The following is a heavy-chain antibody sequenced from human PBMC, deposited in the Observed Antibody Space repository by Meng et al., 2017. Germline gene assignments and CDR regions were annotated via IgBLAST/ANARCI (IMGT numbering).Heavy chain of an antibody. D-gene: IGHD3-10*01. V-gene: IGHV2-5*02. CDR2: IYWDDDK. CDR3: AHRRDYYGSGNHFDY. Sequence: QRPLEAHVPSLVQPTPTLPLTRTFSGFSRSTSGVGWGWIRQPPGKALEWLALIYWDDDKRYSPSLKSRLTITKDTSKNQVVLTMTNMYPVDTATYYCAHRRDYYGSGNHFDYWGQGTLVTVSS. J-gene: IGHJ4*02. CDR1: GFSRSTSGVG.